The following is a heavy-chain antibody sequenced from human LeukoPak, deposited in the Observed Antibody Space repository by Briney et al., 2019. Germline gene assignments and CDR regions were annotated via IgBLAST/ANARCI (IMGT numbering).Heavy chain of an antibody. CDR1: GGSISSYY. CDR3: AREYYYDSSGYMFDY. V-gene: IGHV4-59*01. D-gene: IGHD3-22*01. Sequence: SETLSLTCGVSGGSISSYYWSWIRQPPEKGLEWIGYIYYGGITNYNPSLKSRVTISVDTSKNQFSLKMSSVTAADTAVYYCAREYYYDSSGYMFDYWGQGTLVTVSS. CDR2: IYYGGIT. J-gene: IGHJ4*02.